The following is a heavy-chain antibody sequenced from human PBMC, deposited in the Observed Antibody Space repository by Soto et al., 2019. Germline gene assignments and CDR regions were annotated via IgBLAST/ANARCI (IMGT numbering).Heavy chain of an antibody. CDR2: ISWNSGSI. D-gene: IGHD2-15*01. J-gene: IGHJ4*02. Sequence: EVPLVESGGGLVQPGRSLRLSCAASGFTFDDYAMHWVRQAPGKGLEWVSGISWNSGSIGYADSVKGRFTISRDNAKNSLYLQMNSLRAEDTALYYCAKDRAAHKSYFDYWGQGTLVTVSS. CDR1: GFTFDDYA. V-gene: IGHV3-9*01. CDR3: AKDRAAHKSYFDY.